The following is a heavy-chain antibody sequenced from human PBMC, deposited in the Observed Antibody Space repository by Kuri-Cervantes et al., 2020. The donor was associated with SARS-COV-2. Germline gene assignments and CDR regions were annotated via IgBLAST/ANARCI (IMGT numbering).Heavy chain of an antibody. Sequence: GESLKISCAASGFTFSSYAMHWVRQAPGKGLEWVAVISYDGSNKYYADSVKGRFTISRDNSKNTLYLQMNSLSAEDTAVYYCANTLVWGVDYWGQGTLVTVSS. J-gene: IGHJ4*02. CDR2: ISYDGSNK. CDR3: ANTLVWGVDY. V-gene: IGHV3-30-3*01. CDR1: GFTFSSYA. D-gene: IGHD7-27*01.